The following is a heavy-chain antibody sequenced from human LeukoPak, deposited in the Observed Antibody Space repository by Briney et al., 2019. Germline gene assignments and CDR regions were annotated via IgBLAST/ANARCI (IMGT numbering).Heavy chain of an antibody. CDR2: ISPDGSTT. D-gene: IGHD7-27*01. Sequence: GGSLRLSCAASGFTFSVLWMHWVRQVPGTGPVWVSRISPDGSTTTYADSVKGRFTISRDNAKNSLCLQISSLRVEDTAVYYCARDMWGTFDYWGQGTLVTVSS. CDR1: GFTFSVLW. CDR3: ARDMWGTFDY. J-gene: IGHJ4*02. V-gene: IGHV3-74*01.